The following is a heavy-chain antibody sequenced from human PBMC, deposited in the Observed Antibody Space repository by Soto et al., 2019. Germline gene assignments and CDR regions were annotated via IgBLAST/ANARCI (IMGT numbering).Heavy chain of an antibody. Sequence: ESGGVVVQPGGSLRLSCAASGFTFDDYTMHWVRQAPGKGLEWVSLISWDGGSTYYADSVKGRFTISRDNSKNSLYLQMNSLRTEDTALYYCAKDSDSSGYYYYYGMDVWGQGTTVTVSS. CDR1: GFTFDDYT. CDR2: ISWDGGST. V-gene: IGHV3-43*01. J-gene: IGHJ6*02. CDR3: AKDSDSSGYYYYYGMDV. D-gene: IGHD3-22*01.